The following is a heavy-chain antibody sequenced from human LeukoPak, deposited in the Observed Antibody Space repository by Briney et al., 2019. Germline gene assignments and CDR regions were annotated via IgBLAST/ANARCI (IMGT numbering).Heavy chain of an antibody. D-gene: IGHD3-10*01. J-gene: IGHJ3*02. CDR3: ARGSYDRDAFDI. Sequence: SETLSLTCTVSGGSISSSSYYWGWIRQPPGKGLEWIGSIYYSGSTYYNPSLKSRVTISVDTSKNQFSLKLSSVTAADTAVYYCARGSYDRDAFDIWGQGTMVTVSS. CDR2: IYYSGST. CDR1: GGSISSSSYY. V-gene: IGHV4-39*01.